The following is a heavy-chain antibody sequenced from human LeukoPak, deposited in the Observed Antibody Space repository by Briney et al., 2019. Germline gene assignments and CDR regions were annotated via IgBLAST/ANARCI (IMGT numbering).Heavy chain of an antibody. CDR2: IIPIFGTA. D-gene: IGHD6-6*01. J-gene: IGHJ3*02. V-gene: IGHV1-69*05. Sequence: APVKVSCKASGGTFSSYAISWVRQAPGQGLKWMGGIIPIFGTANYAQKFQGRVTITTDESTSTAYMELSSLRSEDTAVYYCAGYSSSRDAFDIWGQGTMVTVSS. CDR1: GGTFSSYA. CDR3: AGYSSSRDAFDI.